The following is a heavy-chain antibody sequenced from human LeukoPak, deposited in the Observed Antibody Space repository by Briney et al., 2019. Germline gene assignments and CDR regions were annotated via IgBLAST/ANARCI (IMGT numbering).Heavy chain of an antibody. J-gene: IGHJ4*02. CDR1: GGTFSSYG. Sequence: SVKVSCKASGGTFSSYGINWVRQAPGQGLEWMGRIIPILDITNYAQKFRGRVSITADKSTSTAYMELSSLRSEDTAVYYCARAAIAAEGPLHWGQGTLVTVSS. D-gene: IGHD6-13*01. CDR3: ARAAIAAEGPLH. V-gene: IGHV1-69*04. CDR2: IIPILDIT.